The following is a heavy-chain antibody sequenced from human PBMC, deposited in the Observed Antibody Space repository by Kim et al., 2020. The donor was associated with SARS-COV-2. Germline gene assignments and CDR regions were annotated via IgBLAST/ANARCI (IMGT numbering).Heavy chain of an antibody. CDR2: IYYSGST. Sequence: SETLSLTCTVSGGSISSGGYYWSWIRQHPGKGLEWIGYIYYSGSTYYNPSLKSRVTISVDTSKNQFSLKLSSVTAADTAVYYCAREQQLVDYYGMDVWGQGTTVTVSS. V-gene: IGHV4-31*03. CDR1: GGSISSGGYY. J-gene: IGHJ6*02. CDR3: AREQQLVDYYGMDV. D-gene: IGHD6-13*01.